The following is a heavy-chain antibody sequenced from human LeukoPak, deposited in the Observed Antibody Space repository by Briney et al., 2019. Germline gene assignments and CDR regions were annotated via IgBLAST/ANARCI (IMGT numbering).Heavy chain of an antibody. V-gene: IGHV3-64*01. CDR2: ISSNGGST. CDR1: GFSFSSYA. D-gene: IGHD1-26*01. Sequence: GGCLRLSCAASGFSFSSYAMHWVRQAPGKGLEYVSAISSNGGSTFYANSVKGRFTVSRDNSKNTLYLQMGSLRAEDTAVYYCARAPYSGSYSDYWGQGSLV. J-gene: IGHJ4*02. CDR3: ARAPYSGSYSDY.